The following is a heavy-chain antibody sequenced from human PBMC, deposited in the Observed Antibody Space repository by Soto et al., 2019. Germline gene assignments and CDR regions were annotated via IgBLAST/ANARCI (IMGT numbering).Heavy chain of an antibody. CDR3: ANATITVTGPFDY. CDR2: ISWNGGTI. V-gene: IGHV3-9*01. D-gene: IGHD6-19*01. Sequence: EVQLVESGGGLVQPGRSLRLSCAASGFTFDDYAMHWVRQAPGKGLEWVSGISWNGGTIYSAESVKGRFTISRDNGKNSLFLQMNSLRTEETALYCCANATITVTGPFDYWGQGNLVTVSS. J-gene: IGHJ4*02. CDR1: GFTFDDYA.